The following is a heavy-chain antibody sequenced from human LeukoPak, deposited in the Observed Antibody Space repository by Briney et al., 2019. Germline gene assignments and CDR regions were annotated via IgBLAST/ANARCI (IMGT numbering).Heavy chain of an antibody. CDR1: GFTFSTYA. CDR2: IDLSGGST. D-gene: IGHD1-26*01. CDR3: AKDMFPPNSGSYLSRGPLDY. Sequence: PGGSLRLSCAASGFTFSTYAMHWVRQAPGKGLEYVSAIDLSGGSTYYADSVKGRFTISRDNSKNSLYLQMNSLRTEDTALYYCAKDMFPPNSGSYLSRGPLDYWGQGTLVTVSS. V-gene: IGHV3-64*04. J-gene: IGHJ4*02.